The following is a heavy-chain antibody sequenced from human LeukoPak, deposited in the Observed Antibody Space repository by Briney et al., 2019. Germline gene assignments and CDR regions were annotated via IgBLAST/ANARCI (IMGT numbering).Heavy chain of an antibody. J-gene: IGHJ6*03. V-gene: IGHV3-53*01. Sequence: GGSLRLSCAASGFTVSSNYMSWVRQAPGKGLEWVSVIYSGGSTYYADSVKGRFTISRDNSKNTLYLQMNSLRAEDTAVYYCARSGLNYYDSSGYYGFYYYMDVWGKGTTVTISS. CDR3: ARSGLNYYDSSGYYGFYYYMDV. CDR2: IYSGGST. D-gene: IGHD3-22*01. CDR1: GFTVSSNY.